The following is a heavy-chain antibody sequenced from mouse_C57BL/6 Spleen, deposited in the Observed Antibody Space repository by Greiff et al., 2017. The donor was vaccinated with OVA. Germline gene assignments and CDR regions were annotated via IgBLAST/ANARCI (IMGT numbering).Heavy chain of an antibody. J-gene: IGHJ3*01. CDR3: ARRYDYDGFAY. CDR2: ISSGGSYT. CDR1: GFTFSSYG. Sequence: EVQVVESGGDLVKPGGSLKLSCAASGFTFSSYGMSWVRQTPDKRLEWVATISSGGSYTYYPDSVKGRFTISRDNAKNTLYLQMSSLKSEDTAMYYCARRYDYDGFAYWGQGTLVTVSA. D-gene: IGHD2-4*01. V-gene: IGHV5-6*01.